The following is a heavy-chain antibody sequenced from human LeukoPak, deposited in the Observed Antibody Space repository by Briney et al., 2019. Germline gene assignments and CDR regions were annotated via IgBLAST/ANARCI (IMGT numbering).Heavy chain of an antibody. CDR1: GFTFSNYA. V-gene: IGHV3-64*01. D-gene: IGHD3-3*02. Sequence: GGSLRLSCAASGFTFSNYAMHWVRQAPGKGLEYVSAISYNGGSTYYANSVKGRFTISRDNSKNTLYLRMGSLIAEDMAVYYCARRFAAQLAFVDVWGKGTTVTISS. CDR3: ARRFAAQLAFVDV. CDR2: ISYNGGST. J-gene: IGHJ6*04.